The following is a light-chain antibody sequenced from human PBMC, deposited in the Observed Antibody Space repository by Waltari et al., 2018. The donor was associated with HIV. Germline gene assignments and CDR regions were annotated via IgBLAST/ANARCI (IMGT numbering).Light chain of an antibody. CDR3: QQYYTYG. Sequence: DVQMTQSPSTLSASVGDRVTITCRASQNIRTWLAWYQQKPGKAPKLLIYKASSLESVVSSRFSGSGSGTEFTLTINGLQPDDFGTYYCQQYYTYGFGQGTNLEIK. J-gene: IGKJ2*03. CDR1: QNIRTW. CDR2: KAS. V-gene: IGKV1-5*03.